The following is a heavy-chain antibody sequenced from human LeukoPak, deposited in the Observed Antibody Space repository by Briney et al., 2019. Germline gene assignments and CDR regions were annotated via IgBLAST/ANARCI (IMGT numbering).Heavy chain of an antibody. CDR1: GGTFSSYA. Sequence: SVKVSCKASGGTFSSYAISWVRQAPGQGLEWMGRIIPILGIANYAQKFQGRVTITADKSTSTAYMELSSLRSEDTAVYYCAREGGDYKVGLDYYYYYGMDVWGQGTTVTVSS. D-gene: IGHD3-16*01. J-gene: IGHJ6*02. V-gene: IGHV1-69*04. CDR3: AREGGDYKVGLDYYYYYGMDV. CDR2: IIPILGIA.